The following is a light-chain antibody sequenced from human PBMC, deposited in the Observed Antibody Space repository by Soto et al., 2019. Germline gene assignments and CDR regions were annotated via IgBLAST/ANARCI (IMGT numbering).Light chain of an antibody. CDR2: KAS. V-gene: IGKV1-5*03. J-gene: IGKJ2*01. CDR1: RSITNW. Sequence: RSPPTLSASVGDRVTITCRASRSITNWLAWFQQKPGKAPKLLIYKASDLESGVPSRFSGGGSGTEFSLTVSALQPDDVATYYCQQYNSYPYTFGQGTKVDIK. CDR3: QQYNSYPYT.